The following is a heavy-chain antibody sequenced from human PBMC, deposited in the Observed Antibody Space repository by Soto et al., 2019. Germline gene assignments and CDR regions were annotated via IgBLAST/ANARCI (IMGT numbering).Heavy chain of an antibody. CDR3: ARGMTTVTSDAFDI. V-gene: IGHV1-46*01. CDR1: GYTFTSYY. CDR2: INPSGGST. J-gene: IGHJ3*02. D-gene: IGHD4-4*01. Sequence: QVQLVQSGAEVKKPGASVKVSCKASGYTFTSYYMHWLRQAPGQGLEWMGIINPSGGSTYYAQKFEGRFTMTRDTSTSTGYMELSSLRSEDTAVYYCARGMTTVTSDAFDIWGQGTMVTVSS.